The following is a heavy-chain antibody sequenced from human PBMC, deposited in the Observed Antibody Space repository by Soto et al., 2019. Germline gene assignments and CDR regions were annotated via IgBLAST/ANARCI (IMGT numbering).Heavy chain of an antibody. D-gene: IGHD3-22*01. Sequence: GASVKVSCKASGGTFSSYAISWVRQAPGQGLEWMGGIIPIFGTASYAQKFQGRVTITADESTSTAYMELSSLRSEDTAVYYCARGYVTNYYDSSGYYFDYWGQGTLVTVSS. V-gene: IGHV1-69*13. CDR2: IIPIFGTA. CDR3: ARGYVTNYYDSSGYYFDY. CDR1: GGTFSSYA. J-gene: IGHJ4*02.